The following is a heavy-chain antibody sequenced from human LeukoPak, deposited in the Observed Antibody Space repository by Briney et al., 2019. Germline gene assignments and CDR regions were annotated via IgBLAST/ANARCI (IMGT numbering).Heavy chain of an antibody. Sequence: GGSLRLSCAASGFTFSSYGMHWVRQAPDKGLEWVAAISWDGNNKYYADSVKGRFTISRDNSKNTLYLQMNSLRAEDTAVYYCAKDFGSGWYYFDYWGQGTLVPVSS. V-gene: IGHV3-30*18. CDR1: GFTFSSYG. CDR2: ISWDGNNK. J-gene: IGHJ4*02. D-gene: IGHD6-19*01. CDR3: AKDFGSGWYYFDY.